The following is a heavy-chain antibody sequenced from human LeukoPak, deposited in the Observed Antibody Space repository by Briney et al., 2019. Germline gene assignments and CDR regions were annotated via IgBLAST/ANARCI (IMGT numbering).Heavy chain of an antibody. CDR2: INHSGST. CDR1: GGSFSGYY. Sequence: SETLSLTCAVYGGSFSGYYWSWIRQPPGKGLEWIGEINHSGSTNYNPSLKSRVTISVDTSKNQFSLKLSSVTAADTAVYYCARGPYYYGPRHTPSLKYYYYGMDVWGQGTTVTVSS. J-gene: IGHJ6*02. D-gene: IGHD3-10*01. V-gene: IGHV4-34*01. CDR3: ARGPYYYGPRHTPSLKYYYYGMDV.